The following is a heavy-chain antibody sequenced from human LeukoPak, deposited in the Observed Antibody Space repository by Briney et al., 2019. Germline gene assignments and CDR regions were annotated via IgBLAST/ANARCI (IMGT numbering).Heavy chain of an antibody. J-gene: IGHJ4*02. CDR3: ARVAYCGGDCYYFDY. CDR2: TSSSGNT. D-gene: IGHD2-21*02. V-gene: IGHV4-39*07. Sequence: SETLSLTCIVSGGSTSGGNYYWGWIRRPPGKGLEWIGGTSSSGNTYYNPSLKSRITISVGTSKNQFSLKLSSVTAADTAVYYCARVAYCGGDCYYFDYWGQGTLVTVSS. CDR1: GGSTSGGNYY.